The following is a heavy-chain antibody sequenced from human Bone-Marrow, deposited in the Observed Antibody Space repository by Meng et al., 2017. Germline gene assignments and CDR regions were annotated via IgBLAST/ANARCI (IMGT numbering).Heavy chain of an antibody. CDR3: ARYVFDSSSLYSNWFDP. Sequence: QVQLQQWGAGLLKPSETLSLTCAVYGGSFSSYYWSWIRQLPGKGLEWIAYIHYSGSTYYSPSLKSRVTISVDTSKNQLSLKLSSMTAADTAVYYCARYVFDSSSLYSNWFDPWGQGTLVTVSS. J-gene: IGHJ5*02. CDR2: IHYSGST. D-gene: IGHD3-22*01. V-gene: IGHV4-34*01. CDR1: GGSFSSYY.